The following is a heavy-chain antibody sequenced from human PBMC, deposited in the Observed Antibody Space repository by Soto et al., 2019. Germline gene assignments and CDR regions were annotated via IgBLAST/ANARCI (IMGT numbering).Heavy chain of an antibody. Sequence: ESGGGLVQPGRSLRLSCAASGFTFDDYAMHWVRQVPGKGLEWVSGISWNSGRKGYADSVKGRFTISRDNAKNSLYLQMNSLRAEDTALYYCAKDMSPSFDCFDCWGQGTLVTVSS. J-gene: IGHJ4*02. V-gene: IGHV3-9*01. CDR3: AKDMSPSFDCFDC. CDR2: ISWNSGRK. CDR1: GFTFDDYA.